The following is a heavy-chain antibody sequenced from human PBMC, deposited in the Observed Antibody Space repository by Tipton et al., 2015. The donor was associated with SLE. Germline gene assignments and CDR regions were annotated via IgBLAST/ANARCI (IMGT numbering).Heavy chain of an antibody. CDR2: IYTSGST. J-gene: IGHJ4*02. D-gene: IGHD2-2*01. V-gene: IGHV4-61*02. CDR3: ARGERSSMPDC. CDR1: GGSISSSSYY. Sequence: GLVKPSETLSLTCTVSGGSISSSSYYWNWIRQPAGKGLEWIGRIYTSGSTSYNPSLKSRLSISIDTSNNQFSLKLNSVTAADTAVYYCARGERSSMPDCWGQGTLVTVSS.